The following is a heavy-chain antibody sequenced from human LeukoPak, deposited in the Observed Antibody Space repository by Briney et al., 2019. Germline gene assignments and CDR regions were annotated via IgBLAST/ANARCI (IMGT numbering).Heavy chain of an antibody. Sequence: GGSLRLSCAASGFTFSNYAMHWVRQAPGKGLEWVAVISYDGSNEHYADSVKGRFTISRDNSKNTLYLQMNSLRAEDTAVYYCARSDYVWGSYPPWGQGTLVTVSS. V-gene: IGHV3-30-3*01. CDR1: GFTFSNYA. CDR3: ARSDYVWGSYPP. J-gene: IGHJ4*02. D-gene: IGHD3-16*01. CDR2: ISYDGSNE.